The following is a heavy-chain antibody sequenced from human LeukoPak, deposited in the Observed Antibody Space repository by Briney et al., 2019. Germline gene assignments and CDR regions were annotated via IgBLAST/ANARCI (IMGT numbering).Heavy chain of an antibody. CDR3: ARDEPRDQYDSSGYSYNP. CDR1: GYTFTSYY. CDR2: INPSGGST. D-gene: IGHD3-22*01. Sequence: ASVKVSCKASGYTFTSYYMHWVRQAPGQGLEWMGIINPSGGSTSYAQKFQGGVTMTRDMSTSTVYMELSSLRSEDTAVYYCARDEPRDQYDSSGYSYNPWGQGTLVTVSP. J-gene: IGHJ5*02. V-gene: IGHV1-46*01.